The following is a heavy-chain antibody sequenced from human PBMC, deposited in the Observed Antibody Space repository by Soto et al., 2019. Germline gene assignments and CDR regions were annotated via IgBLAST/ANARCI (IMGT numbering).Heavy chain of an antibody. J-gene: IGHJ4*02. Sequence: PGESLKISCKGSGYSFTSYWIGWVRQMPGKGLEWMGIIYPGDSDTRYSPSFQGQVTISADKSISTAYLQWSSLKASDTAMYYCARGYYDSSGYYYPVDYWGQGTLVTVSS. V-gene: IGHV5-51*01. D-gene: IGHD3-22*01. CDR1: GYSFTSYW. CDR3: ARGYYDSSGYYYPVDY. CDR2: IYPGDSDT.